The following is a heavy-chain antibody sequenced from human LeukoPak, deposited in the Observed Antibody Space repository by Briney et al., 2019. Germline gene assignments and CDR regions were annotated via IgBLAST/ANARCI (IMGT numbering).Heavy chain of an antibody. CDR2: INHSGST. V-gene: IGHV4-34*01. J-gene: IGHJ6*02. CDR1: GGSFSGYY. Sequence: PSETLSLTCAVYGGSFSGYYWSWIRQPPGKGLEWIGEINHSGSTNYNPSLKSRVTISVDTSKNQFFLKLSSVTAADTAVYYCARLRGPTYYYGSGSYYNARISYYYYGMDVWGQGTTVTVSS. CDR3: ARLRGPTYYYGSGSYYNARISYYYYGMDV. D-gene: IGHD3-10*01.